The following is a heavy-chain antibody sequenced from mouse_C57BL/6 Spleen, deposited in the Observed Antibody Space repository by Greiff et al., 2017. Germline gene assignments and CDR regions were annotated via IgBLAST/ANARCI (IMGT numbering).Heavy chain of an antibody. J-gene: IGHJ1*03. CDR3: AIYDGYYWYFDV. Sequence: EVKLVESGPGLVKPSQSLSLTCSVTGYSITSGYYWNWIRQFPGNKLEWMGYISYDGSNNYNPSLKNRISITRDTSKNQFFLKLNSVTTEDTATYYCAIYDGYYWYFDVWGTGTTVTVSS. V-gene: IGHV3-6*01. D-gene: IGHD2-3*01. CDR2: ISYDGSN. CDR1: GYSITSGYY.